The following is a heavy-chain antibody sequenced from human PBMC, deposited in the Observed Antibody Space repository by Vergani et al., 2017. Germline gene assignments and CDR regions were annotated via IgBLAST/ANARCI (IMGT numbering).Heavy chain of an antibody. CDR2: IWYDGSNK. Sequence: QVQLVESGGGVVQPGRSLRLSCAASGFTFSSYGMHWVRQAPGKGLEWVAVIWYDGSNKYYADSVKGRFTISRDNSKNTLYLQMNSLRAEDTAVYYCARDPRNYYDSSGYYWGQGTLVTVSS. CDR3: ARDPRNYYDSSGYY. V-gene: IGHV3-33*01. D-gene: IGHD3-22*01. J-gene: IGHJ4*02. CDR1: GFTFSSYG.